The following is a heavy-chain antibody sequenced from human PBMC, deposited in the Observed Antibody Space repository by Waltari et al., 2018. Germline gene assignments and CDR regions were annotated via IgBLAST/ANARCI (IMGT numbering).Heavy chain of an antibody. V-gene: IGHV3-23*04. CDR2: ISGSGGST. Sequence: EVQLVESGGGLVQPGGSLRLSCAASGFTFSSYALSWARQAPGTWLGWVSAISGSGGSTYYADSVKGRFTISRDNSKNTLYLQMNSLRAEDTAVYYCAKDRGGVWGSYRYTPDAFDIWGQGTMVTVSS. CDR3: AKDRGGVWGSYRYTPDAFDI. D-gene: IGHD3-16*02. J-gene: IGHJ3*02. CDR1: GFTFSSYA.